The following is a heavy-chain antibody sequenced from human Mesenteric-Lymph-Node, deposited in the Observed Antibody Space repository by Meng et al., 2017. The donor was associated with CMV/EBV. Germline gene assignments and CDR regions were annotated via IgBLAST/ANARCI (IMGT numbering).Heavy chain of an antibody. V-gene: IGHV4-34*01. CDR1: SLTGYT. J-gene: IGHJ4*02. D-gene: IGHD3-10*01. CDR3: ARGGTSLSFGARQNTFDH. Sequence: SLTGYTWTWIRQSPGEGLQWLGDVNFWGTTNYNPALKGRVTISLDLTKSQFSLKLTSVTAADAAVYYCARGGTSLSFGARQNTFDHWGQGTLVTVSS. CDR2: VNFWGTT.